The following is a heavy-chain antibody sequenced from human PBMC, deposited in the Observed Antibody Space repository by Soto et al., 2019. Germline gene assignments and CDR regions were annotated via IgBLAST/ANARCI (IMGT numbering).Heavy chain of an antibody. V-gene: IGHV4-39*01. CDR2: IYYSGST. CDR1: GGSISSSSYY. CDR3: AKQNLYCSSTSCYTYYYYGMDV. Sequence: QLQLQESGPGLVKPSETLSLTCTVSGGSISSSSYYWCWIRQPPGKGLEWIGSIYYSGSTYYNPSLKSRVNISVDTSKNQFSLKLCSVTAADTAVYYCAKQNLYCSSTSCYTYYYYGMDVWGQGTTVTVSS. J-gene: IGHJ6*02. D-gene: IGHD2-2*02.